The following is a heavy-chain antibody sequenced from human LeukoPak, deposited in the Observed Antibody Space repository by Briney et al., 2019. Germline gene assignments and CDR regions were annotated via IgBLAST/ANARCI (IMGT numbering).Heavy chain of an antibody. J-gene: IGHJ4*02. CDR3: ARDSSGYIDY. D-gene: IGHD3-22*01. Sequence: GASVKVSCKASGYTFTSYGISWVRQAPGQGLEWMGWISAYNGNTNYAQKFQGRVTMTRDTSISTAYMELSRLRSDDTAVYYCARDSSGYIDYWGQGTLVTVSS. V-gene: IGHV1-18*01. CDR1: GYTFTSYG. CDR2: ISAYNGNT.